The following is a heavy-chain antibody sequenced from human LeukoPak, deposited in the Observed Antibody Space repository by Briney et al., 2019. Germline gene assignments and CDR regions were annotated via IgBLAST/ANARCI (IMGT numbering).Heavy chain of an antibody. V-gene: IGHV3-21*01. Sequence: KPGGSLRLSCAASGFTFSSYSMNWVRQAPGKGLEWVSSISSSSYIYYADSVKGRFTISRDNAKNSLYLQMNSLRAEDTAVYYCARGSSSSWYVAFDIWGQGTMVTVSS. CDR2: ISSSSYI. J-gene: IGHJ3*02. CDR3: ARGSSSSWYVAFDI. CDR1: GFTFSSYS. D-gene: IGHD6-13*01.